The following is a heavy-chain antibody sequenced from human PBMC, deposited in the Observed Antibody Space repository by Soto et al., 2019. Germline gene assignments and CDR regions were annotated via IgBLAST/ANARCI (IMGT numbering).Heavy chain of an antibody. J-gene: IGHJ4*02. D-gene: IGHD3-22*01. CDR1: GFTFSSYA. CDR3: ARYHLYYDSSGYPDY. Sequence: GGSLRLSCAASGFTFSSYAMSWIRQAPGKGLEWVSYISSSGSTIYYADSVKGRFTISRDNAKNSLYLQMNSLRAEDTAVYYCARYHLYYDSSGYPDYWGQGTLVTVSS. V-gene: IGHV3-11*01. CDR2: ISSSGSTI.